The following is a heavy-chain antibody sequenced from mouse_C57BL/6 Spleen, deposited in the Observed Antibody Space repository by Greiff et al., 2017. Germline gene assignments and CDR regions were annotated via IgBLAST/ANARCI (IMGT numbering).Heavy chain of an antibody. D-gene: IGHD4-1*01. J-gene: IGHJ4*01. V-gene: IGHV1-19*01. CDR3: ARGTGYYAMDY. Sequence: VQLQQSGPVLVKPGASVEMSCKASGYTFTDYYMNWVKQSHGKSLEWIGVINPYNGGTSYNQKFKGKATLTVDKSSSTAYMELNSLTSEDSAVYYCARGTGYYAMDYWGQGTSVTVSS. CDR1: GYTFTDYY. CDR2: INPYNGGT.